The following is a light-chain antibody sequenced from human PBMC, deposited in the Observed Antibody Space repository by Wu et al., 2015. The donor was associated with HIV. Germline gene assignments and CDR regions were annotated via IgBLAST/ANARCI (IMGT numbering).Light chain of an antibody. J-gene: IGKJ4*01. CDR1: QSVSSY. Sequence: EIVLTQSPATLSLSPGERATLSCRASQSVSSYLAWYQQKPGQAPRHLIYDASTRATGIPARFSGSGSGTDFTLTISRLEPEDFAVYYCQRRRNWPLTFGGGTKVEIK. CDR3: QRRRNWPLT. V-gene: IGKV3-11*01. CDR2: DAS.